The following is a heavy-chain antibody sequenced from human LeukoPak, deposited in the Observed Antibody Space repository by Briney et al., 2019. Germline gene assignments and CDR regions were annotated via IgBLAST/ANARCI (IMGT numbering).Heavy chain of an antibody. D-gene: IGHD3-22*01. CDR3: ARASYSYDISGWVPFDY. CDR2: MYYRGST. J-gene: IGHJ4*02. CDR1: GGSISSSSHY. Sequence: SETLSLTCTVSGGSISSSSHYWGWIRQPPGKGLEWIGSMYYRGSTYHNPSLKSRVTISVDTSKNQFSLKLSSVTAADTAVYYCARASYSYDISGWVPFDYWGQGTLVTVSS. V-gene: IGHV4-39*07.